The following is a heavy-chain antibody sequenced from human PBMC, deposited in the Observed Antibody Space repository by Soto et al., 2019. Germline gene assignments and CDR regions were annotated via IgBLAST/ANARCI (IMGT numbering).Heavy chain of an antibody. CDR2: IRSKAYGGTT. CDR3: TRVVAIPSRGWFDP. CDR1: GFTFGDYA. V-gene: IGHV3-49*03. D-gene: IGHD2-15*01. J-gene: IGHJ5*02. Sequence: GGSLRLSCTASGFTFGDYAMSWFRQAPGKGLEWVGFIRSKAYGGTTEYAASVKGRFTISRDDSKSIAYLQMNSLKTEDTAVYYCTRVVAIPSRGWFDPWGQGTLVTVSS.